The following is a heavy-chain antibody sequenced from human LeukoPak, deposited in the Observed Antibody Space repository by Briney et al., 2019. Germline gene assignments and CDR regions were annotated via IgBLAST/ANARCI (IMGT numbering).Heavy chain of an antibody. CDR1: GFTVNNNY. Sequence: GGSLRLSCAASGFTVNNNYMTWVRQAPGKGLDWVAVIYSGGSTYYADSVRGRFTLSRDNFKNTLSLQMNSLRAEDTAVYYCASWRDGYFGDYWGQGTLVTVSS. CDR3: ASWRDGYFGDY. D-gene: IGHD2/OR15-2a*01. CDR2: IYSGGST. J-gene: IGHJ4*02. V-gene: IGHV3-66*01.